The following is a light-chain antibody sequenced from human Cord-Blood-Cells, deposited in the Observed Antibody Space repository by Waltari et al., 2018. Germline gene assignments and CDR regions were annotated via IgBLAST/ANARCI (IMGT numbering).Light chain of an antibody. V-gene: IGLV1-44*01. CDR3: AAWDDSLNGVV. CDR1: SSNIGSNT. Sequence: QSVLTQPPSASGTPGQRVTISCSGISSNIGSNTVNWYQQLPGPAPKLLIYSNNQRPSGVPDRFSGSKSGTSASLAISGIQSEDEADYYCAAWDDSLNGVVFGGGTKLTVL. CDR2: SNN. J-gene: IGLJ2*01.